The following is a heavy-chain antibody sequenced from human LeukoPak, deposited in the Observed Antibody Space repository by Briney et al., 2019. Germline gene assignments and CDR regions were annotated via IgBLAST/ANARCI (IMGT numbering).Heavy chain of an antibody. D-gene: IGHD3-10*01. CDR3: AKYYYGSGNHYAFDI. V-gene: IGHV3-23*01. J-gene: IGHJ3*02. CDR2: IDGDGDDK. CDR1: GFTFSSYA. Sequence: GGSLRLSCAASGFTFSSYAMAWVRQATGKGPEWVSSIDGDGDDKYYADFVKGRFTISRDNSKNTLYVQMNSLRAEDTAQYFCAKYYYGSGNHYAFDIWGQGTMVTVS.